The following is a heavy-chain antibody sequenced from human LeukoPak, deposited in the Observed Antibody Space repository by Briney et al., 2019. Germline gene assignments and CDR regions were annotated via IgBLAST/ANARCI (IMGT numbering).Heavy chain of an antibody. CDR2: ISTSGGST. CDR3: AKKIGGYNSFDY. V-gene: IGHV3-23*01. Sequence: GGSLRLSCAASGFTFSSYAMNWVRQAPGKGLERIANISTSGGSTYYADSVKGRFTISRDNSKNTLYLRMNSLRAEDTAIYYCAKKIGGYNSFDYWGQGTLVTV. J-gene: IGHJ4*02. CDR1: GFTFSSYA. D-gene: IGHD5-24*01.